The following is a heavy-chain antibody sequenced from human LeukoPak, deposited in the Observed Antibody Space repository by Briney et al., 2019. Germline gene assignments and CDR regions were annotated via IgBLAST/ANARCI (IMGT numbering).Heavy chain of an antibody. Sequence: SETLSLTCAAYGGSFSGYYWSWIRQPPGKGLEWIGEINHSGSTDYNPSLKSRVTISVDTSKNQFSLKLSSVTAADTAVYYCARETTVTTGAFDIWGQGTMVTVSS. J-gene: IGHJ3*02. V-gene: IGHV4-34*01. CDR2: INHSGST. CDR3: ARETTVTTGAFDI. D-gene: IGHD4-17*01. CDR1: GGSFSGYY.